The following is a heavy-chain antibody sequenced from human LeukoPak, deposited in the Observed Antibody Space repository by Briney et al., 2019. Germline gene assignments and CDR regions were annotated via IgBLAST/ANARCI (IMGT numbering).Heavy chain of an antibody. CDR2: IYYSGST. J-gene: IGHJ5*02. Sequence: PSETLSLTCTVSGGSISSYYWSWIRQPPGKGLEWIGYIYYSGSTNHNPSLKSRVTISVDTSKNQFSLKLSSVTAADTAVYYCARTPWELLTWFDPWGQGTLVTVSS. CDR1: GGSISSYY. CDR3: ARTPWELLTWFDP. V-gene: IGHV4-59*08. D-gene: IGHD1-26*01.